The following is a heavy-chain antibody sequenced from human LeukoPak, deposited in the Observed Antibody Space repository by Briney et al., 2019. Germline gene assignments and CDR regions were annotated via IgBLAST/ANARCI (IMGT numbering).Heavy chain of an antibody. CDR3: ARGKVVVENWFDP. Sequence: ASVKVSCKASGGTFSSYAISWVRQAPGQGLEWMGRIIPIFGIANYAQKFQGGVTITADKSTSTAYMELSSLRSEDTAVYYCARGKVVVENWFDPWGQGTLVTVSS. V-gene: IGHV1-69*04. J-gene: IGHJ5*02. D-gene: IGHD2-2*01. CDR1: GGTFSSYA. CDR2: IIPIFGIA.